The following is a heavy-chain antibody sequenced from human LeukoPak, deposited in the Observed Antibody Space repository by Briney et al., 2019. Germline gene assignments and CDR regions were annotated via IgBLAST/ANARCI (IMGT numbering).Heavy chain of an antibody. J-gene: IGHJ5*02. CDR1: GGSNSSGTYS. Sequence: SQTLSLTCAVSGGSNSSGTYSWSWIRQPPGKGLEWIGYVYHSGSAHYNPSLKSRVTISVDTFKNQFSLELSSVTAADTAVYFCAREDYDILTARYSWLDPWGQGTLVTVSS. CDR3: AREDYDILTARYSWLDP. CDR2: VYHSGSA. D-gene: IGHD3-9*01. V-gene: IGHV4-30-2*01.